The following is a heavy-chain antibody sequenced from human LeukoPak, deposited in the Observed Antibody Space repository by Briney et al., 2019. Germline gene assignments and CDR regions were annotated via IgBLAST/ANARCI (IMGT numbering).Heavy chain of an antibody. CDR3: ARGEQYSYHSSGPKSSDALGI. CDR2: IKSKTDGGTT. Sequence: GGSLRLSCAASGFTFSNAWMNWVRQAPGKGLEWVGRIKSKTDGGTTDYAAPVKDRFTISRDDSKSTLYLQMNSLKTEDTAVYYCARGEQYSYHSSGPKSSDALGIWGQGTMVTVSS. V-gene: IGHV3-15*01. J-gene: IGHJ3*02. CDR1: GFTFSNAW. D-gene: IGHD3-22*01.